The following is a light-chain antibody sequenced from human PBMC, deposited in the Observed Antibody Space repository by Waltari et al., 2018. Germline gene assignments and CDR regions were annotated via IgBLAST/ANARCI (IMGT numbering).Light chain of an antibody. V-gene: IGKV3-11*01. Sequence: EIVLTQSPATLSLSPGERATLSCRASQSVSYYLAWYQQRPCQAPRLLIDDTSHRATGIPDRFSGSGSETDFTLTISSLEPEDFAVYYCQQRRNWPLTFGGGTKVEIK. CDR3: QQRRNWPLT. CDR1: QSVSYY. J-gene: IGKJ4*01. CDR2: DTS.